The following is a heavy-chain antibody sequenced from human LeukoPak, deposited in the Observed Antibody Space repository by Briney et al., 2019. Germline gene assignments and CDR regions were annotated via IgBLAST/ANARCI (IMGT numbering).Heavy chain of an antibody. Sequence: ASVKVSCKASGYTFTGYYMHWVRQAPGQGLEWMGWINPNSGGTNYAQKFQGRVTMTRDTSISTAYMELSRLRSDDTAVYYCATQTIVEMATIGREYFQHWGQGTLVTVSS. J-gene: IGHJ1*01. D-gene: IGHD5-24*01. CDR2: INPNSGGT. CDR3: ATQTIVEMATIGREYFQH. V-gene: IGHV1-2*02. CDR1: GYTFTGYY.